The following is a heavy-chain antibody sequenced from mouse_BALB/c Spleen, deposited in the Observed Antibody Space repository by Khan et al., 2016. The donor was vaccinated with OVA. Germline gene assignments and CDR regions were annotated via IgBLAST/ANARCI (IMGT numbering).Heavy chain of an antibody. V-gene: IGHV1-74*01. CDR2: IDPYDSET. CDR3: GRLEGG. CDR1: GYTFTSYW. J-gene: IGHJ2*01. Sequence: QVQLQQPGAELVRPGSSVKVSCKTSGYTFTSYWMNWVKQRPDQGLEWIGRIDPYDSETQYNHDFKDTAILTVDKSSSTAYMQLSNVTSEDSAVYYCGRLEGGGGQGTTLTVSS.